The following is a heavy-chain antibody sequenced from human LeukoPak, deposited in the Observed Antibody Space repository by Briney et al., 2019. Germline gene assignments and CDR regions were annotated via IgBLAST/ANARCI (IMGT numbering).Heavy chain of an antibody. Sequence: PGRSLRLSCAASGFTFSSYGMHWVRQAPGKGLEWVAVIWYDGSNKYYADSVKGRFTISRDNSKNTLYLQMNSLRAEDTAVYYCAREQGGYYFDYWGQGTLVTVSS. V-gene: IGHV3-33*01. CDR2: IWYDGSNK. CDR3: AREQGGYYFDY. J-gene: IGHJ4*02. D-gene: IGHD3-16*01. CDR1: GFTFSSYG.